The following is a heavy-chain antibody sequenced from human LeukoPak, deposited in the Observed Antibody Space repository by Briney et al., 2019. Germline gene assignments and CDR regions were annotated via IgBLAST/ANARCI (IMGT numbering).Heavy chain of an antibody. CDR2: INPSGGST. D-gene: IGHD3/OR15-3a*01. Sequence: ASVKVSCKASGYTFTSYYMHWVRQAPGQGLEWMGIINPSGGSTSYAQKFHGRVTMTRDTSTSTVYMELSSLRSEDTAVYYCARETGYYTPLGAFDIWGQGTMVTVSS. CDR1: GYTFTSYY. V-gene: IGHV1-46*01. J-gene: IGHJ3*02. CDR3: ARETGYYTPLGAFDI.